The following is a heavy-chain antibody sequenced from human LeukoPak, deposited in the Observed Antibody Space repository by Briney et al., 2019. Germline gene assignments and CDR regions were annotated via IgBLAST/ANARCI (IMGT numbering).Heavy chain of an antibody. CDR2: IKQDGSHK. J-gene: IGHJ4*02. CDR3: VREEGY. Sequence: AGGSLRLSCAASGFTFSTYWMYWVRQAPGKGLEWVANIKQDGSHKYYVDSVKGRFTISRDNAKNSLYLQMNSLRVEDTAVYNCVREEGYWGQGTLVTVSS. CDR1: GFTFSTYW. V-gene: IGHV3-7*01.